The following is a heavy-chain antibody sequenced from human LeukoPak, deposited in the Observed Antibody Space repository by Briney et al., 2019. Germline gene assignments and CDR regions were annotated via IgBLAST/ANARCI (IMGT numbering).Heavy chain of an antibody. CDR3: ARERGGQRTGQFDQ. J-gene: IGHJ4*02. D-gene: IGHD1-1*01. V-gene: IGHV4-59*01. Sequence: SETLSLTCTVSGDSIRSSYWSWIRQPPGETLEWVGCIYYSGSANYNPSLKDRVSMSVDTSKNQLSLRLSSVTAADTAVYYCARERGGQRTGQFDQWGQGILVTVSS. CDR2: IYYSGSA. CDR1: GDSIRSSY.